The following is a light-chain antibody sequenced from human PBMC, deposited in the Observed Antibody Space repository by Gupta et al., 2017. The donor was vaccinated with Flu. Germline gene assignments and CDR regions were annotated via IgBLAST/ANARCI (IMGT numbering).Light chain of an antibody. CDR3: QQNDGTPIT. V-gene: IGKV4-1*01. CDR2: SAS. J-gene: IGKJ4*01. CDR1: QSVLSSSNNKNF. Sequence: DLVMTQFPDSLTVFLGERATINCKSSQSVLSSSNNKNFLAWYQQKPGQSPQLLIDSASGRESGVPDRFSGSGSATDFTLTISSLQAEDVAVYYCQQNDGTPITFGGGTKVEIK.